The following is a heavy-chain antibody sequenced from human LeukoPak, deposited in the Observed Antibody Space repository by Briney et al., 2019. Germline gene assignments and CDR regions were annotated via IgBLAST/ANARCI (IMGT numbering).Heavy chain of an antibody. D-gene: IGHD6-13*01. V-gene: IGHV1-46*02. CDR3: ARVAYSSSWYFDY. CDR2: INPSGGST. J-gene: IGHJ4*02. CDR1: GYTFNNYA. Sequence: ASVKVSCKASGYTFNNYAMNWVRQAPGQGLEWMGIINPSGGSTSYAQKFQGRVTMTRDTSTSTVYMELSSLRSEDTAVYYCARVAYSSSWYFDYWGQGTLVTVSS.